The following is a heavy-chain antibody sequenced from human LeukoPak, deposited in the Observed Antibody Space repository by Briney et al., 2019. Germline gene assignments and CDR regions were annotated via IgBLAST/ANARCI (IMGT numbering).Heavy chain of an antibody. V-gene: IGHV3-30*04. J-gene: IGHJ4*02. CDR2: ISYDGSNK. CDR1: GFTFSSYA. CDR3: TRVGVTADF. Sequence: GSSLRLSCAASGFTFSSYAMHCVRQAPGKGLEGVAVISYDGSNKYYADSVKGRFTISRDNARNSLSLQMNNLRAEDTAIYYCTRVGVTADFWGQGTLVTVSS. D-gene: IGHD2-21*02.